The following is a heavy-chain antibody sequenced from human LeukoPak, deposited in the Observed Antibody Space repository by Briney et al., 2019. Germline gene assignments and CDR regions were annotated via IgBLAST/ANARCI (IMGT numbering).Heavy chain of an antibody. D-gene: IGHD3-22*01. Sequence: GGSLRLSCAASGFTFSSYAMSWVRQAPGKGLEWVSAISGSGGSTYYADSVKGRFTISRDNSKNTLYLQMNSLRAEDTAVYYCAKVWSSGYYGGSFAYWGQGTLVTVSS. V-gene: IGHV3-23*01. CDR3: AKVWSSGYYGGSFAY. CDR2: ISGSGGST. CDR1: GFTFSSYA. J-gene: IGHJ4*02.